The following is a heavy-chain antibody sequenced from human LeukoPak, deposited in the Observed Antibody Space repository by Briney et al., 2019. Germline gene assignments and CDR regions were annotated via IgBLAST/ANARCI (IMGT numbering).Heavy chain of an antibody. CDR2: IYHSGST. Sequence: SETLSLTCAVSGGSVSSSNWWSWVRQPPGKGLEWIGEIYHSGSTNYNPSLKSRVTISVGKSKNQFSLKLSSVTAADTAVYYCARRGIAAAGGYYYYMDVWGKGTTVTVSS. CDR1: GGSVSSSNW. D-gene: IGHD6-13*01. J-gene: IGHJ6*03. V-gene: IGHV4-4*02. CDR3: ARRGIAAAGGYYYYMDV.